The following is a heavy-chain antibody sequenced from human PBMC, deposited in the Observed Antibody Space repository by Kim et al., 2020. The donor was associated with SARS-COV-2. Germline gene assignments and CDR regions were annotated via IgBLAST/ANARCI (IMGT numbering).Heavy chain of an antibody. Sequence: SVKVSCKASGGTFSSYAISWVRQAPGQGLEWMGGIIPIFGTANYAQKFQGRVTITADESTSTAYMELSSLRSEDTAVYYCARGGCSQDGYNFCVEPSYAFDIWGQGTMVTVSS. J-gene: IGHJ3*02. CDR1: GGTFSSYA. CDR2: IIPIFGTA. V-gene: IGHV1-69*13. CDR3: ARGGCSQDGYNFCVEPSYAFDI. D-gene: IGHD5-12*01.